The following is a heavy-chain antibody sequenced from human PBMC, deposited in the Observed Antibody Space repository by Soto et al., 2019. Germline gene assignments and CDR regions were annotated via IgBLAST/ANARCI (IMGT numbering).Heavy chain of an antibody. CDR2: IIPIFGTA. J-gene: IGHJ6*02. D-gene: IGHD2-2*01. V-gene: IGHV1-69*13. Sequence: SVKVSCKASGGTFSSYAISWVRQAPGQGLEWMGGIIPIFGTANYAQKFQGRVTITADESTSTAYMELSSLRSEDTAVYYCASSRHRQLLSSFRGMDVWGQGTTVTV. CDR3: ASSRHRQLLSSFRGMDV. CDR1: GGTFSSYA.